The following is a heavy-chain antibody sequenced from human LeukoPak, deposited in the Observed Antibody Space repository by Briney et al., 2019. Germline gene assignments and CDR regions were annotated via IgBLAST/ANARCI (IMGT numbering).Heavy chain of an antibody. V-gene: IGHV3-53*01. CDR3: ASGSGSYRTPSYYMDV. D-gene: IGHD3-10*01. Sequence: PGGSLRLSCAASGFTVSSNYMSWVRQAPGKGLEWVSVIYSGGSTYYADSVKGRFTISRDNSKNTLYLQMNSLRAADTAVYYCASGSGSYRTPSYYMDVWGTGSKVTVSS. CDR1: GFTVSSNY. CDR2: IYSGGST. J-gene: IGHJ6*03.